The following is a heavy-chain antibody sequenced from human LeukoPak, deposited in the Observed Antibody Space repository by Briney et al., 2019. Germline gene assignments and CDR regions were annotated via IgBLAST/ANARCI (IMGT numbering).Heavy chain of an antibody. D-gene: IGHD3-22*01. Sequence: SVKVSCKASGGTFSSYAISWVRQAPGQGLEWMGGIIPIFGTANYAQKFQGRVTITADESTSTAYMELSSLRSEDTAVYCCARGLNYYDSSGYSIFDYWGQGTLVTVSS. CDR2: IIPIFGTA. J-gene: IGHJ4*02. CDR3: ARGLNYYDSSGYSIFDY. V-gene: IGHV1-69*13. CDR1: GGTFSSYA.